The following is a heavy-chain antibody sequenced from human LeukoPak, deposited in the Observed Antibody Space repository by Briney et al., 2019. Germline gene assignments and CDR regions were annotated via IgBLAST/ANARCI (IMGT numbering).Heavy chain of an antibody. J-gene: IGHJ4*02. CDR1: GITFSDYY. D-gene: IGHD3-10*01. V-gene: IGHV3-11*01. CDR2: ISSSGTMI. CDR3: ASVLWFGGIFFDY. Sequence: GGSLRLSCAASGITFSDYYMTWIRQAPGKGLEWVSYISSSGTMINYADSVKGRFTISRDNAKNSLYQQMNSLRVEDTAVYYCASVLWFGGIFFDYWGQGTLVTVSS.